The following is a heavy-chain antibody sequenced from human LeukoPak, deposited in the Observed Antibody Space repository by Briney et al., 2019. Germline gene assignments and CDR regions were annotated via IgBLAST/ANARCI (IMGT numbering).Heavy chain of an antibody. V-gene: IGHV1-2*02. CDR1: GYTFTSYD. Sequence: GASVKVSCKASGYTFTSYDINWVRQATGQGLEWMGWMNPNSGGTNYAQKFQGRVTMTRDTSISTAYMELSRLRSDDTAVYYCARDRGIDYYGSGSYYRHYYYYMDVWGKGTTVTVSS. CDR2: MNPNSGGT. CDR3: ARDRGIDYYGSGSYYRHYYYYMDV. J-gene: IGHJ6*03. D-gene: IGHD3-10*01.